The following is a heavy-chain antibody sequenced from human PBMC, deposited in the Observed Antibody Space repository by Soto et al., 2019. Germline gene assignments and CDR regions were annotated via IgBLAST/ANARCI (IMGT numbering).Heavy chain of an antibody. CDR2: IRSKANNYAT. J-gene: IGHJ5*02. D-gene: IGHD2-8*01. CDR3: TRWCSSCDLGRLDP. V-gene: IGHV3-73*01. Sequence: EVQLVESGGGLVQPGGSLKLSCAASGFTFSRFAMHWVRQASGKGLEWVGRIRSKANNYATEYAVSVKGRFTISRDDSKNTAYLKMNSLETEDTAVYYCTRWCSSCDLGRLDPWGQGTLVTVSS. CDR1: GFTFSRFA.